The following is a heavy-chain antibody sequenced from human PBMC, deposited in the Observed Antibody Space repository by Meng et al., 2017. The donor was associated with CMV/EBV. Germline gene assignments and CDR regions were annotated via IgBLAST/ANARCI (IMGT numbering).Heavy chain of an antibody. V-gene: IGHV3-33*03. CDR1: GFTFSSYA. D-gene: IGHD1-20*01. CDR3: ARLLYNWNDAGVDY. J-gene: IGHJ4*02. CDR2: VWYDGSNK. Sequence: GGSLRLSCAASGFTFSSYAMHWVRQAPGKGLEWVTVVWYDGSNKYYADSVKGRFTISRDNAKNSLYLQMNSLRAEDTAVYYCARLLYNWNDAGVDYWGQGTLVTVSS.